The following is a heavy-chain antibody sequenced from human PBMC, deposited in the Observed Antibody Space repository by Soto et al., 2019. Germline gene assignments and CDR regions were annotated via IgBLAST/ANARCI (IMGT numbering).Heavy chain of an antibody. V-gene: IGHV3-30-3*01. CDR1: GFTFSSYA. CDR2: ISDDGSNK. CDR3: AREEVEMASPGDY. Sequence: PGGSLRRSCAASGFTFSSYAMHWVRQAPGKGLEWVAVISDDGSNKYYADSVKGRFTISRDNSKNTLYLQMNSLRAEDTAVYYCAREEVEMASPGDYWGQGTLVTVSS. J-gene: IGHJ4*02. D-gene: IGHD5-12*01.